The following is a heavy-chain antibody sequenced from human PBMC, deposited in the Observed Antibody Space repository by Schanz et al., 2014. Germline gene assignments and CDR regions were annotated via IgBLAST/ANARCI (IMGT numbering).Heavy chain of an antibody. Sequence: EVQLVESGGGLVQPGGSLRLSCAASGFTFSDSWMHWVRQAPGKGLVWVSRTSHDGSFTTFADSVKGRFTISRDNSKNTVYLQMNSLRAEDTALYFCATDYSGGGCHIWGQGTMVTVSS. CDR2: TSHDGSFT. CDR1: GFTFSDSW. CDR3: ATDYSGGGCHI. D-gene: IGHD6-19*01. J-gene: IGHJ3*02. V-gene: IGHV3-74*02.